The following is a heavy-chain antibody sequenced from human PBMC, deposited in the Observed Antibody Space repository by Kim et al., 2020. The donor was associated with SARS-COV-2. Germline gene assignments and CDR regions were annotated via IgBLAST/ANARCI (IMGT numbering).Heavy chain of an antibody. Sequence: SETLSLTCTVSGGSISSYYWSWIRQPPGKGLEWVGYIYYSGSTNYNPSLKSRVTISVDTSKNQFSLKLSSVTAADTAVYYCAGSARSLLTGYYNPTYWYFDLWGRGTLVTVSS. J-gene: IGHJ2*01. D-gene: IGHD3-9*01. CDR1: GGSISSYY. CDR2: IYYSGST. V-gene: IGHV4-59*01. CDR3: AGSARSLLTGYYNPTYWYFDL.